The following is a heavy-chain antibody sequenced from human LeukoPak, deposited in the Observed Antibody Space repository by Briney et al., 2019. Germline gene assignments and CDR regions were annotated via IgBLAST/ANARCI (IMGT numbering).Heavy chain of an antibody. V-gene: IGHV4-59*08. Sequence: PSETLSLTCTVSGGSISSYYWSWIRQPPGKGLEWIGYIYYSGSTNYNPSLKSRVTISVDTSKNQFSLKLSSVTAADTAVYYCARHAPTEIYDSSGYPLCYFDYWGQGTLVTVSS. D-gene: IGHD3-22*01. CDR1: GGSISSYY. CDR2: IYYSGST. CDR3: ARHAPTEIYDSSGYPLCYFDY. J-gene: IGHJ4*02.